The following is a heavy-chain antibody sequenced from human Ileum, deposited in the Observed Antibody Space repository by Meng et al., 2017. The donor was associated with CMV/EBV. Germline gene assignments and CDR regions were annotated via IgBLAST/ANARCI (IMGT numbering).Heavy chain of an antibody. V-gene: IGHV3-11*04. Sequence: LSCTGSGVTFSDYCISWIRQARGKGLEWLAYVGPGGTTVYYADSVKGRFTISRDNTKNSLYLQMNNLRGEDTAVYYCASSRGFTRFDPWGQGTLVTVSS. J-gene: IGHJ5*02. CDR2: VGPGGTTV. D-gene: IGHD3-3*01. CDR3: ASSRGFTRFDP. CDR1: GVTFSDYC.